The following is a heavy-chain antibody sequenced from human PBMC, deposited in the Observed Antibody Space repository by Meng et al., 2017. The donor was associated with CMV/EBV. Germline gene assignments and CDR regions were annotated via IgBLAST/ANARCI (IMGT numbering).Heavy chain of an antibody. Sequence: GSLRLSCTVSGGSISSSSYYWGWIRQPPGKGLEWIGSIYYGGSTYYNPSLKSRVTISVDTSKNQFSLKLSSVTAADTAVYYCASDLRYCSSTSCYARGKLFDYWGQGTLVTVSS. V-gene: IGHV4-39*07. CDR1: GGSISSSSYY. J-gene: IGHJ4*02. CDR3: ASDLRYCSSTSCYARGKLFDY. D-gene: IGHD2-2*01. CDR2: IYYGGST.